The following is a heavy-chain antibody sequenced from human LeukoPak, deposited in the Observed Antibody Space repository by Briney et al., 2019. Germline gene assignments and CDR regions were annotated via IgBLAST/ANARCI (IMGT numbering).Heavy chain of an antibody. J-gene: IGHJ1*01. CDR3: ASGGYSFQY. Sequence: AETLSLTCTVSGGSISSSSYYWGWIRQPPGKGLEWIGEINHSGSTNYNPSLKSRVTISVDTSKNQFSLKVRSVTAADTAVYYCASGGYSFQYWGQGTLVTVSS. V-gene: IGHV4-39*07. D-gene: IGHD6-13*01. CDR1: GGSISSSSYY. CDR2: INHSGST.